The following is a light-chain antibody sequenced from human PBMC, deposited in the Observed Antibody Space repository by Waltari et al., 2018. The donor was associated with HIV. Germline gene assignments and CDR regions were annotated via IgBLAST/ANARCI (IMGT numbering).Light chain of an antibody. V-gene: IGKV2-28*01. CDR1: QSLLHSNGYNC. Sequence: DIVMTQSPLSLPVTPGEPASISCRSSQSLLHSNGYNCLDWYLQKPGQSPQLLIYLGSNRASGVPDRFSGSGSGTDFTLKISRVEVEDVGVYYCMQALQTPRTFGQGTKVEIK. CDR2: LGS. J-gene: IGKJ1*01. CDR3: MQALQTPRT.